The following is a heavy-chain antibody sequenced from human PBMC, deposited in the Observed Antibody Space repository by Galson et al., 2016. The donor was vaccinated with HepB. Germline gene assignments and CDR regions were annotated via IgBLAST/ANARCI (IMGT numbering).Heavy chain of an antibody. D-gene: IGHD3-10*01. J-gene: IGHJ6*02. CDR3: ARGVRGGAGGNYYGMDV. CDR2: INPNSGGT. CDR1: GYTFTGYY. V-gene: IGHV1-2*04. Sequence: SVKVSCKASGYTFTGYYMHWVRQAPGQGLEWMGWINPNSGGTNYAQKFQGWVTMTRDTSISTAYMELSRLRSDDTAVYYCARGVRGGAGGNYYGMDVWGQGTTVTVSS.